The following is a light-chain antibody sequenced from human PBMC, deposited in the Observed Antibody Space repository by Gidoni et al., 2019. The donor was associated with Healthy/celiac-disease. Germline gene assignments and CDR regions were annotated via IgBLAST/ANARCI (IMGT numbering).Light chain of an antibody. CDR3: QQYYSYPLT. CDR2: AAS. CDR1: QVISSY. V-gene: IGKV1-8*01. J-gene: IGKJ4*01. Sequence: AIRMTQSPSSCSASTGDRVTITCRASQVISSYLAWYQQKPGKAPKLLIYAASTLQSGVPSRFSGSGSGTDFTLTISCLQSEDFATYYCQQYYSYPLTFGGGTKVEIK.